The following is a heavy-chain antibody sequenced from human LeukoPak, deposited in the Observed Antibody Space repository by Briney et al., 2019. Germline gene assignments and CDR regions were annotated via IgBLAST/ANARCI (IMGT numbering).Heavy chain of an antibody. CDR2: INHSGST. Sequence: PSETLSLTCAVYGGSFSGYYWSWIRQPPGKGLEWIGEINHSGSTNYNPSLKSRVTISVDTSKNQFSLKLSSVTAADTAVYYCASRTRAPSWLWSGYYFDPWGQGTLVTVSS. CDR3: ASRTRAPSWLWSGYYFDP. CDR1: GGSFSGYY. D-gene: IGHD3-3*01. J-gene: IGHJ5*02. V-gene: IGHV4-34*01.